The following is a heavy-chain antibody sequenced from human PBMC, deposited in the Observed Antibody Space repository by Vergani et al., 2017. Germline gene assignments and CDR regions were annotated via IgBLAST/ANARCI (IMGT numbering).Heavy chain of an antibody. V-gene: IGHV3-9*01. CDR2: ISWNSGSI. J-gene: IGHJ6*03. CDR1: GFTFDDYA. CDR3: AKSWGSYYYYYMDV. D-gene: IGHD7-27*01. Sequence: EVQLVESGGGLVQPGRSLRLSCAASGFTFDDYAMHLVRQAPGKGLEWVSGISWNSGSIGYANSVKGRFTISRDNAKNSLYLQMNSLRAEDTALYYCAKSWGSYYYYYMDVWGKGTTVTVYS.